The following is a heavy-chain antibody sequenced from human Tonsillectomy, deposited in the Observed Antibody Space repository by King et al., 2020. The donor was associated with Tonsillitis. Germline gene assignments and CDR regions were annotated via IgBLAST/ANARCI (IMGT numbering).Heavy chain of an antibody. J-gene: IGHJ2*01. CDR2: IYSDGST. CDR1: GFTVSSNY. CDR3: ARARVEGPLNWYFDL. Sequence: VQLVESGGGLIQPGGSLRVSCAASGFTVSSNYMSWVRQAPGKGLEWVSVIYSDGSTYYADSVKGRFTISRDNFKNTLYLQMNSLRAEDTAVYYCARARVEGPLNWYFDLWGRGTLVTVSS. V-gene: IGHV3-53*01. D-gene: IGHD3-3*01.